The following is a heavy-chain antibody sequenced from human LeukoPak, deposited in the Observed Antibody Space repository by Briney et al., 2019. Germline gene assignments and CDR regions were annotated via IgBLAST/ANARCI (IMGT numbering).Heavy chain of an antibody. V-gene: IGHV1-58*01. CDR2: IVVGSGNT. J-gene: IGHJ6*02. Sequence: VKLSCTPSGFRFATSGVQWVIQAGGQRLEWIGWIVVGSGNTNYAQKFQERVTITRDMSTSTAYMELSSLRSEDTAVYYCAAVGWEYSSSPLPMDVWGQGTTVTVSS. D-gene: IGHD6-6*01. CDR1: GFRFATSG. CDR3: AAVGWEYSSSPLPMDV.